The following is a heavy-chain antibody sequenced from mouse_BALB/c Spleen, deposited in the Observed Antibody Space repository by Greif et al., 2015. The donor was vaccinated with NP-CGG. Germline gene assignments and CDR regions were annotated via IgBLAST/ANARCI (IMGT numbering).Heavy chain of an antibody. D-gene: IGHD2-14*01. Sequence: VKLVESGPGLVAPSQSLSITCTVSGFSLTSYGVHWVRQPPGKGLEWLGVIWAGGSTNYNSALMSRLSISKDNSKGQVFLKMNSLQTDDTAMYYCARDLTYYRYDGAYWGQGTLVTVSA. CDR1: GFSLTSYG. V-gene: IGHV2-9*02. J-gene: IGHJ3*01. CDR3: ARDLTYYRYDGAY. CDR2: IWAGGST.